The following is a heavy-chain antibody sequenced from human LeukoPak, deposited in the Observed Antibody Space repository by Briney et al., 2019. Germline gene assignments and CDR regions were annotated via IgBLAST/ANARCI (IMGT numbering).Heavy chain of an antibody. CDR3: ARTTPPSMGYYFDY. Sequence: GASVKVSCKASGYTFTSYDINWVRQATGQGLEWMGWMNPNSGNTGYAQKFQGRVTMTRNTSISTAYMELSSLRSEDTAVYYCARTTPPSMGYYFDYWGQGTLVTVSS. D-gene: IGHD4-17*01. CDR2: MNPNSGNT. V-gene: IGHV1-8*01. J-gene: IGHJ4*02. CDR1: GYTFTSYD.